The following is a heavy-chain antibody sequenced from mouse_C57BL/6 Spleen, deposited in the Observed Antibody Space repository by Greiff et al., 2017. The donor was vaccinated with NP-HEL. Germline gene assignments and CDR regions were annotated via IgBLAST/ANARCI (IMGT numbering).Heavy chain of an antibody. Sequence: EVQLQQSGAELVRPGASVKLSCTASGFNIKDDYMHWVKQRPEQGLEWIGWIDPENGDTEYASKFQGKATITADTSSNTAYLQLSSLTSEDTAVYYCTADDYDDFDYWGQGTTLTVSS. CDR2: IDPENGDT. D-gene: IGHD2-4*01. CDR1: GFNIKDDY. CDR3: TADDYDDFDY. V-gene: IGHV14-4*01. J-gene: IGHJ2*01.